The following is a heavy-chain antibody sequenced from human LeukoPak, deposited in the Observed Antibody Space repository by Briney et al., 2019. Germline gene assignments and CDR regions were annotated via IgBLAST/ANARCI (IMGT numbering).Heavy chain of an antibody. Sequence: GGSLRLSCAASGFTFSSYWMSWVRQAPGKGLEWVANIKQDGSEKYYVDSVKGRFTISRDNAKNSLYLQMNSLRAEDTAVYYCARLLVRWQITSKESSDYWGQGTLVTVSS. V-gene: IGHV3-7*01. J-gene: IGHJ4*02. D-gene: IGHD4-23*01. CDR1: GFTFSSYW. CDR3: ARLLVRWQITSKESSDY. CDR2: IKQDGSEK.